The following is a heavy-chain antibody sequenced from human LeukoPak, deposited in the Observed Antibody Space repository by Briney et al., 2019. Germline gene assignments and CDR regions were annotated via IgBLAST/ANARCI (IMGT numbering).Heavy chain of an antibody. Sequence: GGSLRLSCAASGFTVSSNYMSWVRQAPGKGLEWVSAISGSGGSTYYADSVKGRFTISRDNSKNTLYLQMNSLRAEDTAVYYCARATHPARSYDFWSGYAIGYWGQGTLVTVSS. J-gene: IGHJ4*02. V-gene: IGHV3-23*01. D-gene: IGHD3-3*01. CDR1: GFTVSSNY. CDR3: ARATHPARSYDFWSGYAIGY. CDR2: ISGSGGST.